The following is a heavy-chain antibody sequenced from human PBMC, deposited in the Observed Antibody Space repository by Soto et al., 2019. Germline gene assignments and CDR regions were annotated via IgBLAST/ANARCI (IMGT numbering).Heavy chain of an antibody. Sequence: PGESLKISFKGSGYSFTSYWISWVRQMPGKGLEWMGRIDPSDSYTNYSPSFQGHVTISADKSISTAYLQWSSLKASDTAMYYCARGRSCSSTSCHYYYYYGMDVWGQGTTVTVSS. CDR3: ARGRSCSSTSCHYYYYYGMDV. CDR1: GYSFTSYW. CDR2: IDPSDSYT. D-gene: IGHD2-2*01. J-gene: IGHJ6*02. V-gene: IGHV5-10-1*01.